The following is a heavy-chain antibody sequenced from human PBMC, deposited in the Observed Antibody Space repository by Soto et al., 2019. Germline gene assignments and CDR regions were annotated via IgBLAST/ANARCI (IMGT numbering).Heavy chain of an antibody. CDR1: GFTFSSYA. CDR3: AGVPAALYSFDY. Sequence: GGSLRLSCAASGFTFSSYAMSWVRQAPGKGLEWVSAISGSGGSTYYADSVKGRFTISRDNSKNTLYLQMNSLRAEDTAVYYCAGVPAALYSFDYWGQGTLVTVSS. V-gene: IGHV3-23*01. CDR2: ISGSGGST. D-gene: IGHD2-2*01. J-gene: IGHJ4*02.